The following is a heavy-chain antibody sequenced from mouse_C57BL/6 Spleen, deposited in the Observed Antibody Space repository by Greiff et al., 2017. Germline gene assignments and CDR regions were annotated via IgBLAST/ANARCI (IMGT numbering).Heavy chain of an antibody. CDR2: IYPGDGDT. CDR3: ARSDYYGSSYDWYFDV. J-gene: IGHJ1*03. Sequence: VQLQQSGAELVKPGASVKISCKASGYAFSSYWMNWVKQRPGKGLEWIGQIYPGDGDTNYNGKFKGKATLTADKSSSTAYMQLSSLTSEDSAVSFCARSDYYGSSYDWYFDVWGTGTTVTVSS. CDR1: GYAFSSYW. V-gene: IGHV1-80*01. D-gene: IGHD1-1*01.